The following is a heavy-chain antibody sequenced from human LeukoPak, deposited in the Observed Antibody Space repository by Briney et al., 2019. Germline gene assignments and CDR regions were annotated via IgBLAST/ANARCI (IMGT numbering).Heavy chain of an antibody. D-gene: IGHD6-25*01. J-gene: IGHJ6*03. CDR1: GFTFSSYS. V-gene: IGHV3-48*01. Sequence: GGSLRLSCAASGFTFSSYSMNWVRQAPGKGLEWVSYISSSSNTIYYADSVKGRFTISRDNAKNSLYLQMNSLRADDTAVYYCARFAAGGSYYYYMDVWGKGTTVTVSS. CDR3: ARFAAGGSYYYYMDV. CDR2: ISSSSNTI.